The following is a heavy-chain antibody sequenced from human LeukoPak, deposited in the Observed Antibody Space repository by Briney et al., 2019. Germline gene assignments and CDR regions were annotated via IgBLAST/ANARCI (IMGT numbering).Heavy chain of an antibody. CDR2: VSTCGATT. D-gene: IGHD6-13*01. CDR1: GFTFSSHA. V-gene: IGHV3-23*01. CDR3: AKDAGEGSGWYYFDY. J-gene: IGHJ4*02. Sequence: VGSLRLSCAASGFTFSSHAMNWVRQALGKGLEWVSPVSTCGATTYYTDSVRGRFTISRDNFKNTVYLQMKSLRAEDTAVYYCAKDAGEGSGWYYFDYWGQGTLVTVSS.